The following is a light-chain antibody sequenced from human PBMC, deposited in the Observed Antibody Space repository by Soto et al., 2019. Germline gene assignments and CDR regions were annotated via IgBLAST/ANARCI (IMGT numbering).Light chain of an antibody. J-gene: IGLJ2*01. Sequence: QSVLTQPPSVSAAPGQTVTISCSGSSSNIGSNFGSWYQQLPGTAPKLLIYDNDKRPSGIPDRFSGSKSGTSATLGITGLQTGDEADYYCGTWDSSLSAVVFGGGTMLTVL. CDR2: DND. CDR3: GTWDSSLSAVV. CDR1: SSNIGSNF. V-gene: IGLV1-51*01.